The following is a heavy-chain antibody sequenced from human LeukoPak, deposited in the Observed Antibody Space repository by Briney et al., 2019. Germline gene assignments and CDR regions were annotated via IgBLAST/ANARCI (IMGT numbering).Heavy chain of an antibody. Sequence: GGSLRLSCAASGVTSRSYAMSWVRQAPEKGLEWVSLISGSGGSTYYADSVKGRFTISRDNSKNTLYLQMNSLRAEDTAIYYCAKEKSQCSGGSCYCAFDIWGQGTMVTVSS. CDR3: AKEKSQCSGGSCYCAFDI. D-gene: IGHD2-15*01. V-gene: IGHV3-23*01. CDR2: ISGSGGST. CDR1: GVTSRSYA. J-gene: IGHJ3*02.